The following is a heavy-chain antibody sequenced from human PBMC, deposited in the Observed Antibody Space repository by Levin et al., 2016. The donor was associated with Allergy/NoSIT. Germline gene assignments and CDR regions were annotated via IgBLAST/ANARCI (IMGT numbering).Heavy chain of an antibody. J-gene: IGHJ4*02. Sequence: WIRQPPGKGLVWVSRINSDGSSTSYADSVKGRFTISRDNAKNTLYLQMNSLRAEDTAVYYCARGGDYYDKIYWGQGTLVTVSS. V-gene: IGHV3-74*01. D-gene: IGHD3-22*01. CDR2: INSDGSST. CDR3: ARGGDYYDKIY.